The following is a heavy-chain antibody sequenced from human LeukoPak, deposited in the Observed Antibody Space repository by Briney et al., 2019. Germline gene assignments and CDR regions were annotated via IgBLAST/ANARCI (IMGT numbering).Heavy chain of an antibody. D-gene: IGHD5-24*01. J-gene: IGHJ4*02. CDR3: TRVGYIDEGIDY. Sequence: PGRSLRLSCAASGFTFSNYGMHWVRQAPGKGLEWVAVIWYDGSNKYYGDSVKGRFTISRDNAKNSLYLQMNSLRAEDTAIYYCTRVGYIDEGIDYWGQGTLVTVSS. V-gene: IGHV3-33*03. CDR2: IWYDGSNK. CDR1: GFTFSNYG.